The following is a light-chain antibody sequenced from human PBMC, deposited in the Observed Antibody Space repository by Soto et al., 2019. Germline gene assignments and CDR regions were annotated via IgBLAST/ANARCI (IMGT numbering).Light chain of an antibody. Sequence: EIVVTQSPATLSVSPGERVTLSCRASQSVSSSLAWYQQRPGQAPRLLIYDTSTRAAGIAARFSGSGSGTEFTLTISSLQSEDSAVYYCQQYERSPYTFGQGTKLEIK. V-gene: IGKV3-15*01. CDR2: DTS. J-gene: IGKJ2*01. CDR3: QQYERSPYT. CDR1: QSVSSS.